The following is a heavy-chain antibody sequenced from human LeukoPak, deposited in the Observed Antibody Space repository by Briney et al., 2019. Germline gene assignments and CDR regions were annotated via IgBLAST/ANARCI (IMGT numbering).Heavy chain of an antibody. CDR2: RNPNSGNT. Sequence: AAVKVSCKASGYSFTSYDINGVRQATGQGLEWMGWRNPNSGNTGYAQKFQGRVTITRNTSISTAYMELSSLRSEDTAVYYCARGMVALGSDYYYYGMDVWGQGTTVTVSS. D-gene: IGHD2-8*01. V-gene: IGHV1-8*01. J-gene: IGHJ6*02. CDR1: GYSFTSYD. CDR3: ARGMVALGSDYYYYGMDV.